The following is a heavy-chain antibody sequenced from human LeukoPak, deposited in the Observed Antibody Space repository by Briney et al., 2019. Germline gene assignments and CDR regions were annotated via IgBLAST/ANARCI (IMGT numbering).Heavy chain of an antibody. CDR3: ARDRGGDRDY. D-gene: IGHD2-21*02. CDR1: GGSISSSSYY. CDR2: IYYSGTT. V-gene: IGHV4-39*07. J-gene: IGHJ4*02. Sequence: SGTLSLTCTVSGGSISSSSYYWGWIRQPPGKGLEWIGSIYYSGTTYFNPSLKSRITISVDTSKNQFSLKLTSVTAADTAVYYCARDRGGDRDYWGQGTLVTVSS.